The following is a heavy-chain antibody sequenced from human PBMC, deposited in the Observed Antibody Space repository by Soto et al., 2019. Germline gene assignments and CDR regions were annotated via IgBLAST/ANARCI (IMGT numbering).Heavy chain of an antibody. J-gene: IGHJ4*02. CDR2: ISIGSTSI. CDR1: GFTFSSYS. D-gene: IGHD2-21*01. V-gene: IGHV3-21*01. CDR3: ARYRGHIKIFDF. Sequence: GRYLGLSCIASGFTFSSYSMNWVRQAPGKGLEWVSYISIGSTSIYYADSVKGRFTISRDNAKNSLYLQMNDLRADDTAVYYCARYRGHIKIFDFCGPGSLGTVSS.